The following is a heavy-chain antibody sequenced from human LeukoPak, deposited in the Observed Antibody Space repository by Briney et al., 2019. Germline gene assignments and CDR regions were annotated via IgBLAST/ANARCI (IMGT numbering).Heavy chain of an antibody. CDR3: ARDHSSYRGGDCYNAFDI. CDR2: IIPIFGTA. D-gene: IGHD2-21*01. V-gene: IGHV1-69*05. CDR1: GGTFSSYA. Sequence: GASVKVSCKASGGTFSSYAISWVRQAPGQGLEWMGGIIPIFGTANYAQKFQGRVTITTDESTSTAYMELSSLRSEDTAVYYCARDHSSYRGGDCYNAFDIWGQGTMVTVSS. J-gene: IGHJ3*02.